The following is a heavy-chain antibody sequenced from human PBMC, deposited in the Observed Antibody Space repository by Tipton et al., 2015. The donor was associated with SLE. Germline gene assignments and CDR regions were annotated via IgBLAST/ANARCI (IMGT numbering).Heavy chain of an antibody. CDR1: GGSISSYY. V-gene: IGHV4-59*01. J-gene: IGHJ4*02. CDR2: IYYSGST. Sequence: TLSLTCTVSGGSISSYYWSWIRQPPGKGLEWIGYIYYSGSTNYNPSLKSRVTISVDTSKNQFSLKLSSVTAADTAVYYCARARWNSYYFDYWGQGTLVTVSS. CDR3: ARARWNSYYFDY. D-gene: IGHD1-7*01.